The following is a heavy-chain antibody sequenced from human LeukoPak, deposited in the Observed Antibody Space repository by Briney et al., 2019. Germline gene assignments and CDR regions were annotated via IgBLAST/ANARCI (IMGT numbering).Heavy chain of an antibody. Sequence: PGGSLRLSCAASRFTFSNYWMHWVRQAPGKGLVWVSRIYNDGSSTSYADSVKGRFTISRDNAKSTLYLQMNSLRAEDTALYYCAKSPLGSCRGAICYPFDSWGQGTLVTVSS. CDR2: IYNDGSST. D-gene: IGHD2-15*01. J-gene: IGHJ4*02. CDR3: AKSPLGSCRGAICYPFDS. CDR1: RFTFSNYW. V-gene: IGHV3-74*01.